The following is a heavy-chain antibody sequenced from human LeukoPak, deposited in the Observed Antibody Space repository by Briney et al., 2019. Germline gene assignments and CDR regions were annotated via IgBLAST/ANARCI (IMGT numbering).Heavy chain of an antibody. CDR3: AKGIIPGAY. D-gene: IGHD2-21*01. CDR1: GFTFSSYG. CDR2: ISYDGSNK. J-gene: IGHJ4*02. Sequence: HPGGSLRLSCAASGFTFSSYGTHWVRQAPGKGLEWVAVISYDGSNKYYADSVKGRFTISRDNSKNTLYLQMNSLRAEDTAVYYCAKGIIPGAYWGQGTLVTVSS. V-gene: IGHV3-30*18.